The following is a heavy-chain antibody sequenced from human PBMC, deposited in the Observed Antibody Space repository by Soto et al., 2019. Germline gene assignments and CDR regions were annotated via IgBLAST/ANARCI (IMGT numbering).Heavy chain of an antibody. Sequence: GGSLRLSCAASGFTFSSYSMNWVRQAPGKGLEWVSSISSSSSYIYYADSVKGRFTISRDSAKNSLYLQMNSLRAEDTAVYYCAREVDIVVVPAAIDYWGQGTLVTVSS. CDR1: GFTFSSYS. CDR2: ISSSSSYI. CDR3: AREVDIVVVPAAIDY. J-gene: IGHJ4*02. D-gene: IGHD2-2*03. V-gene: IGHV3-21*01.